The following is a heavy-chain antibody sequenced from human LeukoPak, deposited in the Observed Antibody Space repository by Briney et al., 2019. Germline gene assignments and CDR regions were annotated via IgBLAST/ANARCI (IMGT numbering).Heavy chain of an antibody. J-gene: IGHJ3*02. CDR3: AGVIHSLASYLAAFDI. V-gene: IGHV1-69*05. CDR1: GGTFSSYA. Sequence: GASVKVSCKASGGTFSSYAISWVRQAPGQGLEWMGGIIPIFGTANYAQKFQGRVTITTDESTSTAYMELSSLRSEDTAVYYCAGVIHSLASYLAAFDIWGQGTMVTVSS. CDR2: IIPIFGTA. D-gene: IGHD3-22*01.